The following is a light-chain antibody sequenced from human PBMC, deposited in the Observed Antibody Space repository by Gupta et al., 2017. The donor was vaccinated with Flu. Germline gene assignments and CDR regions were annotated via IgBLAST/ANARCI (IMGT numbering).Light chain of an antibody. CDR2: WAS. J-gene: IGKJ1*01. Sequence: DSVMTQSPDSLAVSLGERATINCKSSQSVLYSSNNKNYLAWYQQKPGQPPKLPIYWASTRKSGVPDRFSGSGSGTDFTLTISSLQAEDVAVYYCQQYYSTPQTFGQGTRVEIK. V-gene: IGKV4-1*01. CDR3: QQYYSTPQT. CDR1: QSVLYSSNNKNY.